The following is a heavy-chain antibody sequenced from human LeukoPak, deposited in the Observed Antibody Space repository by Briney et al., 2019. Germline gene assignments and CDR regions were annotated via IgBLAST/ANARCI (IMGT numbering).Heavy chain of an antibody. CDR3: ARDPSPSIAAAGTNYYGMDV. V-gene: IGHV3-23*01. D-gene: IGHD6-13*01. CDR1: GFTFSSYA. Sequence: GGSLRLSCAASGFTFSSYAMSWVRQAPGKGLEWVSGISGSGGSTYYADSVKGRFTISRDNSKNTLYLQMNSLRAEDTAVYYCARDPSPSIAAAGTNYYGMDVWGQGTTVAVSS. CDR2: ISGSGGST. J-gene: IGHJ6*02.